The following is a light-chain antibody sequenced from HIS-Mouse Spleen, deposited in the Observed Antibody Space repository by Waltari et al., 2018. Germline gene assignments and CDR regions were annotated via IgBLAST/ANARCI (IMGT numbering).Light chain of an antibody. CDR2: EYS. V-gene: IGLV3-10*01. CDR1: AFATKY. CDR3: YSTDSSGNHRV. J-gene: IGLJ2*01. Sequence: YELTQPPSVSVPPAHTARFTFSGYAFATKYSYSYQQKSGQAPVLVIYEYSKLPSVIPERFSGSSSGTMATLTISGAQVEDEADYYCYSTDSSGNHRVFGGGTKLTVL.